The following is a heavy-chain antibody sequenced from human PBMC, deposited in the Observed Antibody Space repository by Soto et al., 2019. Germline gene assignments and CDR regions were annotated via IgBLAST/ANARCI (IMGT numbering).Heavy chain of an antibody. V-gene: IGHV3-53*01. J-gene: IGHJ5*02. CDR1: GFTVSSNY. CDR2: IYSGGST. Sequence: EVQLVESGGGLIQPGGSLGLSCAASGFTVSSNYMSWVRQAPGKGLEWVSVIYSGGSTYYADSVKGRFTISRDNSKNTLYLQMNSLRAEDTAVYYCARVLYGGIVAPFDPWGQGTLVTVSS. D-gene: IGHD3-22*01. CDR3: ARVLYGGIVAPFDP.